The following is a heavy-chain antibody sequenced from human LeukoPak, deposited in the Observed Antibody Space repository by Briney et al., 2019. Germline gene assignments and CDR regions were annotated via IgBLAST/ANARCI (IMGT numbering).Heavy chain of an antibody. D-gene: IGHD1-14*01. CDR1: GFAFSDYY. V-gene: IGHV3-11*01. CDR2: ISSSGSTI. Sequence: GGSLRLSCAASGFAFSDYYMSWIRRAPGKGLEWVSYISSSGSTIYYADSVKGRFTISRDNAKNSLYLQMNSLRAEDTAVYYCARLVTTVGDPYYFDYWGQGTLVTVSS. CDR3: ARLVTTVGDPYYFDY. J-gene: IGHJ4*02.